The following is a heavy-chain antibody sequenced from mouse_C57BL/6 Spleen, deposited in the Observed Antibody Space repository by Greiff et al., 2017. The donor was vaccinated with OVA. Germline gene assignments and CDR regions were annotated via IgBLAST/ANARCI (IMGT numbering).Heavy chain of an antibody. CDR1: GYAFSSYW. CDR2: IYPGDGDT. V-gene: IGHV1-80*01. J-gene: IGHJ3*01. Sequence: QVQLQQSGAELVKPGASVKISCKASGYAFSSYWMNWVKQRPGKGLEWIGQIYPGDGDTNYNGKFKGKATLTADKSSSTAYMQLSSLTSEDSAVYFCARFGSNYVWFADWGQGTLVTVSA. CDR3: ARFGSNYVWFAD. D-gene: IGHD2-5*01.